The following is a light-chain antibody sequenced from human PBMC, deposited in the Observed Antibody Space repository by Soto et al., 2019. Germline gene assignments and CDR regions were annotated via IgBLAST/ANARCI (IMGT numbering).Light chain of an antibody. J-gene: IGLJ1*01. CDR1: SSDVGGYDY. CDR2: DVR. CDR3: SSFTNTYSYV. V-gene: IGLV2-11*01. Sequence: QSALTQPRSVSGSPGQSVTISCTGTSSDVGGYDYVSWYQQLPGKAPKLLISDVRKRPSGVPDRFSGSRSGNTASLTISGLLAEDEADYYCSSFTNTYSYVFGTGTKLTVL.